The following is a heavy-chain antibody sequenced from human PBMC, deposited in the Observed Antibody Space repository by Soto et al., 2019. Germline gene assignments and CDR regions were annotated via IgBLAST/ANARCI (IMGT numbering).Heavy chain of an antibody. CDR2: IKKLSDGGKA. CDR1: GFTSSKAI. J-gene: IGHJ6*02. V-gene: IGHV3-15*01. Sequence: PGGSLRLSCAVSGFTSSKAIMNWVRQAPGKGLRWVGRIKKLSDGGKADYSSPVDGRFTISRDDSKSILYLQMNSLRADDTGIYYCATVLRKNGYYYPFGVDLWGQGTTVTVSS. CDR3: ATVLRKNGYYYPFGVDL. D-gene: IGHD1-1*01.